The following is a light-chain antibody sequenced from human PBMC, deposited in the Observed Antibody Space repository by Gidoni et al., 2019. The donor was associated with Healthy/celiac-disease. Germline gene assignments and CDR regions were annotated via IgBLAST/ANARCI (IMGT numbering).Light chain of an antibody. V-gene: IGLV2-14*01. CDR2: DVS. CDR3: SSYTSSSTQV. Sequence: QSALTQPASVPGSPGPSITISCTGTSSDVGGYNYVSWYQQHPGKAPKLMTYDVSNRPSGVSNRFSGSKSGNTASLTISGLQAEDEADYYCSSYTSSSTQVFGGGTKLTVL. J-gene: IGLJ2*01. CDR1: SSDVGGYNY.